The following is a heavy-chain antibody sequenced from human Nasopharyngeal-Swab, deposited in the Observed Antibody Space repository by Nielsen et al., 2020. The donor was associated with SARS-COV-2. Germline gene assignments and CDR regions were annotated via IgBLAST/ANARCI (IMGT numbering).Heavy chain of an antibody. CDR3: AKAVGGSPDWYFDY. Sequence: GGCLRLACAASGFSFSNYGMHWVRQAPGKGLEWVAVISYDGSNKYYADSVKGRFTISRDNSKNTLYLEMSSLRPEDTAVYYCAKAVGGSPDWYFDYWGQGTRVTVSS. D-gene: IGHD2-21*01. CDR2: ISYDGSNK. V-gene: IGHV3-30*18. J-gene: IGHJ4*02. CDR1: GFSFSNYG.